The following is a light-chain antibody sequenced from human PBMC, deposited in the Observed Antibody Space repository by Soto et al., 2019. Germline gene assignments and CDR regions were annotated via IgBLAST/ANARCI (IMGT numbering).Light chain of an antibody. CDR1: QSVSSY. J-gene: IGKJ1*01. CDR2: DAS. V-gene: IGKV3-11*01. Sequence: EIVLTQSPATLSLSPGERATLSCRASQSVSSYLAWYQQKPGQAPRLLIYDASNRATGIPARFSGSGSGTDFTLTISSLEPEYFAVYYCQQRSNWPPWKCGQGTKVEIK. CDR3: QQRSNWPPWK.